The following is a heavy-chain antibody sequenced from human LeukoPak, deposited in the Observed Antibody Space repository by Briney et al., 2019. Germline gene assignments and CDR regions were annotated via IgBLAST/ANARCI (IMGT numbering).Heavy chain of an antibody. CDR1: GYTFTGYF. V-gene: IGHV1-2*02. Sequence: ASVKVSCKASGYTFTGYFMHWVRQAPGQGLEWMGWINPNSGGTNYAQKFQGRVTMTRDSSISTAYMDLSRLRSDDTAVYYCARVTYYSGSGSYYNPYYFDYWGQGTLVTVSS. J-gene: IGHJ4*02. D-gene: IGHD3-10*01. CDR2: INPNSGGT. CDR3: ARVTYYSGSGSYYNPYYFDY.